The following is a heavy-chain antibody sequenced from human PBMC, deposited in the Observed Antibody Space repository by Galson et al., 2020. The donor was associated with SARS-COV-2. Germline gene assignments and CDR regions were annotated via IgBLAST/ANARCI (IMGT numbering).Heavy chain of an antibody. CDR2: IRSRPNNYAT. CDR1: GFAFSGSA. Sequence: GGSLRLSCAASGFAFSGSAIHWVRQASGKGLEWVGRIRSRPNNYATAYAASVNDRFTISRDDAKNTAYLQMNSLRTEDTALYYCARFVEAANDFDYWGQGALVTVSS. V-gene: IGHV3-73*01. J-gene: IGHJ4*02. D-gene: IGHD6-25*01. CDR3: ARFVEAANDFDY.